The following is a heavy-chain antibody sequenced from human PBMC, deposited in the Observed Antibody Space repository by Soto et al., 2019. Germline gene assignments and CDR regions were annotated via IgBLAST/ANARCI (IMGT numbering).Heavy chain of an antibody. CDR2: ISAYNGNT. V-gene: IGHV1-18*01. J-gene: IGHJ4*02. CDR1: GYTFTSYG. Sequence: GASVKVSCKASGYTFTSYGISWVRQAPGQGLEWMGWISAYNGNTNYAQKLQGRVTMTTDTSTSTAYMELRSLRSDDTAVYYCARDRKKRYYYDSSGYSGFDYWGQGTLVTVS. CDR3: ARDRKKRYYYDSSGYSGFDY. D-gene: IGHD3-22*01.